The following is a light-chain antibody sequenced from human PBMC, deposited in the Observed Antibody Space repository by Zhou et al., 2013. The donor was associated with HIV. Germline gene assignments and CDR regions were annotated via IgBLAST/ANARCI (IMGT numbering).Light chain of an antibody. CDR3: QQYQAWPIT. J-gene: IGKJ5*01. V-gene: IGKV3-15*01. CDR2: DAS. Sequence: EIVMTQSATTLSVSPGERPTLSCRASQNINSNLAWYQQKVGQPPRLLISDASTRATGIPARFSGSGSGTEFTLTINSMQSEDFAVYYCQQYQAWPITFGQGTRLEIK. CDR1: QNINSN.